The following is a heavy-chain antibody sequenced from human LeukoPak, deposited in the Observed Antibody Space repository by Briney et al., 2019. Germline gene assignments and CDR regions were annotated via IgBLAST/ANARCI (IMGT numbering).Heavy chain of an antibody. D-gene: IGHD6-13*01. J-gene: IGHJ4*02. CDR2: IIPVFQTA. CDR1: GDTFRRYS. CDR3: ARGEAAAVTSFDS. V-gene: IGHV1-69*06. Sequence: GSSLKVSCKASGDTFRRYSISWVRQAPGQGLEWLGGIIPVFQTANYAQKFQGRVTITADKSTTTAYMELRSLRSEDTAIYYCARGEAAAVTSFDSWGQGTQVTVSS.